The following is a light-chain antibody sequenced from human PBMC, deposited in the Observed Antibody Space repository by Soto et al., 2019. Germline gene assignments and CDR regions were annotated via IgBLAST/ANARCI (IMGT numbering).Light chain of an antibody. Sequence: QSALTQPPSASGSPGQSVTISCTGTSSDVGGYNYVSWYQQHPGKAPKLMIYEVSKRPSGVPDRFSGSKSGNTASLTVSRLQAEDEADYYCSSYAGSNNFGVVFGGGTQLTVL. CDR3: SSYAGSNNFGVV. J-gene: IGLJ2*01. V-gene: IGLV2-8*01. CDR1: SSDVGGYNY. CDR2: EVS.